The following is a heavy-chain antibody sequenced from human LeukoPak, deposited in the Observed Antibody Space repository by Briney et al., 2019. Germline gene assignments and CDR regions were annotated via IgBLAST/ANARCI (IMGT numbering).Heavy chain of an antibody. CDR1: GGSISSGGYS. V-gene: IGHV4-30-2*01. CDR2: IYHSGST. D-gene: IGHD2-15*01. CDR3: AREGYCSGGSCDNWFDP. Sequence: SETLSLTCAVSGGSISSGGYSWNWIRQPPGKGLEWIGYIYHSGSTYYNPSLKSRVTISVDRSKNQFSLNLSSVTAADTAVYYCAREGYCSGGSCDNWFDPWGQGTLVTVSS. J-gene: IGHJ5*02.